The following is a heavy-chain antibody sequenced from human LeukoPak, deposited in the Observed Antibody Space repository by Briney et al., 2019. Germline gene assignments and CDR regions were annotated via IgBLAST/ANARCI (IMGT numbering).Heavy chain of an antibody. CDR1: GGSISSGDYS. V-gene: IGHV4-30-4*07. CDR3: ASRITMVRGATDY. Sequence: SQTLSLTCAVSGGSISSGDYSWSWIRQPPGKGLEWIGYIYYSGSINYNPSLKSRVTISVDTSKNQFSLKLSSVTAADTAVYYCASRITMVRGATDYWGQGTLVTVSS. D-gene: IGHD3-10*01. CDR2: IYYSGSI. J-gene: IGHJ4*02.